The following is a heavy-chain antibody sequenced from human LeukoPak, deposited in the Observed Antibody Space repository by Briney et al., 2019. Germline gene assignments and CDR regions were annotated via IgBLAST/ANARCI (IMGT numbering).Heavy chain of an antibody. J-gene: IGHJ5*02. V-gene: IGHV1-46*01. D-gene: IGHD1-26*01. Sequence: ASVKVSCKASGYTFTSYYMHWVRQAPGQGLEWMGLINPTGGSTGYAQKFQGRVTMTRDMSTSTDYMELSSLRSEDTANYYCARDNSVGDNAWWFDPWGQGTLVTVSS. CDR2: INPTGGST. CDR3: ARDNSVGDNAWWFDP. CDR1: GYTFTSYY.